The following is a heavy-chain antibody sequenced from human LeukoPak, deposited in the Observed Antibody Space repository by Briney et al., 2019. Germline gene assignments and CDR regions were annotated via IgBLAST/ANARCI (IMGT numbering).Heavy chain of an antibody. CDR3: ARGSFSGWVPYHYYYYYMDV. V-gene: IGHV1-8*01. Sequence: GASVKVSCKASGYTFTSYDINWVRQATGQGLEWMGWMNPNSGNTGYAQKFQGRVTMTRNTSISTAYMELSSLRSEDTAVYYCARGSFSGWVPYHYYYYYMDVWGKGTTVTVSS. J-gene: IGHJ6*03. CDR1: GYTFTSYD. D-gene: IGHD6-19*01. CDR2: MNPNSGNT.